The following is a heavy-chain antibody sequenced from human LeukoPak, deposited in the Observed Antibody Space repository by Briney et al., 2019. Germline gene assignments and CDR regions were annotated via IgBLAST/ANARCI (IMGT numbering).Heavy chain of an antibody. V-gene: IGHV1-24*01. CDR1: GYTLTKLS. CDR2: FDPEDGET. D-gene: IGHD2-2*01. Sequence: ASVKVSCKVSGYTLTKLSMHWVRQAPGKGLEWMGGFDPEDGETIYAQKFQGRVTMTEDTSTDTAYMELSSLRSEDTAVYYCATEPYCSSTSCSSFDYWGQGTLVTVSS. CDR3: ATEPYCSSTSCSSFDY. J-gene: IGHJ4*02.